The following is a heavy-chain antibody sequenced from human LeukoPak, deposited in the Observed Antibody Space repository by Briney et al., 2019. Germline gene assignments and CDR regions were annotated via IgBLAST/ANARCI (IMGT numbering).Heavy chain of an antibody. CDR3: ATITTAGTKVDY. D-gene: IGHD6-13*01. J-gene: IGHJ4*02. CDR2: VGHSGSA. Sequence: PSETLSLTCAVSGGSFSAFFWRWIRQPPGKGLEWIGDVGHSGSADYNPSLKSRVTISVDTSKNQFSLELSSVTAADTTVYYCATITTAGTKVDYWGQGTLVTVSS. CDR1: GGSFSAFF. V-gene: IGHV4-34*01.